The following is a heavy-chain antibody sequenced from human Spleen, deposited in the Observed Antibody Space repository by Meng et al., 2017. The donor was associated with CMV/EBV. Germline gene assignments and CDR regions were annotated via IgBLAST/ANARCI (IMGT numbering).Heavy chain of an antibody. V-gene: IGHV4-59*01. CDR1: GGSISSYY. J-gene: IGHJ4*02. Sequence: SETLSLTCTGSGGSISSYYWSWIRQPPGKGLDWIGYIYYSGSTNYNPSLKSRLTISLDTSNNHFSLRLSSVTAADTAVFYCARVKMGVLDYWGQGTLVTVSS. CDR2: IYYSGST. CDR3: ARVKMGVLDY. D-gene: IGHD3-10*01.